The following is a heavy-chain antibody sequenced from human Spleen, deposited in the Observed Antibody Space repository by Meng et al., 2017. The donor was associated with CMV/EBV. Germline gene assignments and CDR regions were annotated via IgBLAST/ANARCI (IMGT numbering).Heavy chain of an antibody. CDR1: GDSVPSNSAA. CDR3: ARDPRIAIREFYYYYYGMDV. CDR2: TYYRSKWYN. Sequence: SETLSLTCAISGDSVPSNSAAWNWIRQSPSRGLEWLGRTYYRSKWYNDYAVSVKSRITINPDTSKNQFSLQLNSVSPEDTAVYYCARDPRIAIREFYYYYYGMDVWGQGTTVTVSS. V-gene: IGHV6-1*01. D-gene: IGHD6-13*01. J-gene: IGHJ6*02.